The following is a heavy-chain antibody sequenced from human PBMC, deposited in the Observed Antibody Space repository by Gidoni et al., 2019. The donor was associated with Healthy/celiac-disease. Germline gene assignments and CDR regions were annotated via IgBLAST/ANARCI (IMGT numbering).Heavy chain of an antibody. CDR1: GGTVRSDA. CDR3: AREGYSGSYYYYYYYYMDV. J-gene: IGHJ6*03. Sequence: VQPGRSRRLTGAASGGTVRSDAMHWVRQAPGKGLEWVAVISSDGSIKYYADSVKGRFTISRDTSKNTLYLQMNSLRAEDTAVYYCAREGYSGSYYYYYYYYMDVWGKGTTVTVSS. CDR2: ISSDGSIK. V-gene: IGHV3-30-3*01. D-gene: IGHD1-26*01.